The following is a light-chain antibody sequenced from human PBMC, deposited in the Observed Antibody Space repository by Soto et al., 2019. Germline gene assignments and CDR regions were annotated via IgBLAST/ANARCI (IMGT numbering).Light chain of an antibody. V-gene: IGKV1-33*01. CDR1: QDISNY. Sequence: DIQMTQSPSSLSASVGDRVTITCQASQDISNYLNWYQQKPGKAPKLLIYDASNLETGVPSRFSGSGSGTDFTFTISSLQPEDIATYYCQQYDNLLVYTFGQGTQLEIK. CDR2: DAS. CDR3: QQYDNLLVYT. J-gene: IGKJ2*01.